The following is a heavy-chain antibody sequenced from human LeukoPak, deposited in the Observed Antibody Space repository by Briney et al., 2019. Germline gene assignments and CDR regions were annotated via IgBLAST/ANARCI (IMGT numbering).Heavy chain of an antibody. CDR1: GFTFSSYA. CDR3: ARSRYYYYGMDV. V-gene: IGHV3-23*01. J-gene: IGHJ6*02. CDR2: ISGSGGST. Sequence: GGSLRLSCAASGFTFSSYAMSWVRQAPGKGLEWVSAISGSGGSTYYADSVKGRFTISRDNSKNTLYLQMNSLRAEDTAVYYCARSRYYYYGMDVWGQGTTVTVSS.